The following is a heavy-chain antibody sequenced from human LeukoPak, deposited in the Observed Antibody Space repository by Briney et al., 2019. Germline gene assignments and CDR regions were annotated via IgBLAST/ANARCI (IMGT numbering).Heavy chain of an antibody. CDR2: IKQDGSEK. CDR1: GFTFSSYW. J-gene: IGHJ4*02. D-gene: IGHD3-22*01. CDR3: ARERYYYDSSGLSDY. Sequence: GGPLRLSCAASGFTFSSYWMSWVRQAPGKGLEWVANIKQDGSEKYYVDSVKGRFTISRDNAKNSLYLQMNSLRAEDTAVYYCARERYYYDSSGLSDYWGQGTLVTVSS. V-gene: IGHV3-7*01.